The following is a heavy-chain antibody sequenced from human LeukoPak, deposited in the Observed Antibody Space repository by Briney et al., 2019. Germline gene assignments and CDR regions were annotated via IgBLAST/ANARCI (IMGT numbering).Heavy chain of an antibody. D-gene: IGHD5-18*01. V-gene: IGHV4-59*01. CDR2: ISNGNT. CDR1: GGSISTYY. CDR3: ARDKAHSYGRYFDP. Sequence: SQTLSLTCSVAGGSISTYYWNWIRQIPGKVLGWNGHISNGNTDYNPSLKSRVTISVDTSKNQFSLRLTSVTAADTAVYYCARDKAHSYGRYFDPWGQGALVIVSS. J-gene: IGHJ5*02.